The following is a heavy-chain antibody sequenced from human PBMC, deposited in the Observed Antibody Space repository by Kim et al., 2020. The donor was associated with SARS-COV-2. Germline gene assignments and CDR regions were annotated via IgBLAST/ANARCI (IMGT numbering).Heavy chain of an antibody. CDR2: ISAYNGNS. D-gene: IGHD4-4*01. J-gene: IGHJ5*02. CDR1: GYTFTTYG. V-gene: IGHV1-18*04. CDR3: ARDTRIGVYSNYEYWFDP. Sequence: ASVKVSCRASGYTFTTYGISWVRQAPGQGLEWMGWISAYNGNSNYAQKFQGRVTMTTDTSTNTAYMELRSLRSDDTAVYYCARDTRIGVYSNYEYWFDPWGQGTLVTVSS.